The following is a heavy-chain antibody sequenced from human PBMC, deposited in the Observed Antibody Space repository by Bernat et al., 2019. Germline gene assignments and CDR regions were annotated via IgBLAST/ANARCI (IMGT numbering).Heavy chain of an antibody. V-gene: IGHV1-69*04. CDR1: GGTFSSYA. J-gene: IGHJ4*02. Sequence: QVQLVQSGAEVKKPGSLVKVSCKASGGTFSSYAISWVRQAPGQGLEWMGRIIPILGIANYAQKFQGRVTMTRNTSISTAYMELSSLRSEDTAVYYCARRMAAGGTTLGYWGQGTLVTVSS. CDR2: IIPILGIA. D-gene: IGHD6-13*01. CDR3: ARRMAAGGTTLGY.